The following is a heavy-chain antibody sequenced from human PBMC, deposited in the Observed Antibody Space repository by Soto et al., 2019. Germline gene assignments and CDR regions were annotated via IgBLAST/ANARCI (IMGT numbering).Heavy chain of an antibody. J-gene: IGHJ4*02. V-gene: IGHV3-23*01. Sequence: GGSRRLSWAASGFTFSSYAMNWVRQAPGKGLEWVSVISGSGGSTYYADSVKGRFTISRDNSKNTLYLQMNSLRAEDTAVYYFARRGPRTSFDYRGPAPLLTVSS. D-gene: IGHD3-10*01. CDR1: GFTFSSYA. CDR2: ISGSGGST. CDR3: ARRGPRTSFDY.